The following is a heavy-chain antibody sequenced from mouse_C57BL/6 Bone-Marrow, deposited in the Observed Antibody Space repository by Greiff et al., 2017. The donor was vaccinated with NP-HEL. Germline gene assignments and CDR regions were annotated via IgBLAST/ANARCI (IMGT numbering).Heavy chain of an antibody. Sequence: VQLKESGPELVKPGASVKISCKASGYSFTGYYMNWVKQSPEKSLEWIGEINPSTGGTTYNQKFKAKATLTVDKSSSTAYMQLKSLTSEDSAVYYCAREGGNLFAYWGQGTLVTVSA. D-gene: IGHD2-1*01. J-gene: IGHJ3*01. V-gene: IGHV1-42*01. CDR2: INPSTGGT. CDR1: GYSFTGYY. CDR3: AREGGNLFAY.